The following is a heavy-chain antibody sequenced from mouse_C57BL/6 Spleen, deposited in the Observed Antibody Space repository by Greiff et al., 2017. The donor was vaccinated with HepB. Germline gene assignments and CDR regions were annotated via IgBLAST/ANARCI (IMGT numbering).Heavy chain of an antibody. CDR3: ARRGYSNSPFAY. CDR1: GYTFTNYW. Sequence: VKLMESGAELVRPGTSVKMSCKASGYTFTNYWIGWAKQRPGHGLEWIGDIYPGGGYTNYNEKFKGKATLTADKSSSTAYMQFSSLTSEDSAIYYCARRGYSNSPFAYWGQGTLVTVSA. V-gene: IGHV1-63*01. J-gene: IGHJ3*01. D-gene: IGHD2-5*01. CDR2: IYPGGGYT.